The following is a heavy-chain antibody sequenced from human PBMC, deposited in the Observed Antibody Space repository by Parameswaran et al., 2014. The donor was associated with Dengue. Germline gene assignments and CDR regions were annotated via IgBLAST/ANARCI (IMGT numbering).Heavy chain of an antibody. J-gene: IGHJ6*03. CDR2: IYYSGST. Sequence: VRQAPGKGLEWIGYIYYSGSTTYNPSLKSRITISVDTSKNQFSLRLTSVTAADTAFYYCARMTTPLTNYYSYFYMDVWGKGTTVTVSS. CDR3: ARMTTPLTNYYSYFYMDV. V-gene: IGHV4-59*08. D-gene: IGHD1-14*01.